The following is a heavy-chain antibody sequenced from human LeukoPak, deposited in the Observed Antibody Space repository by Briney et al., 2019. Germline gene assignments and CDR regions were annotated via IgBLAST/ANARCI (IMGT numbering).Heavy chain of an antibody. CDR3: ARAVLVRAGRYAFDI. J-gene: IGHJ3*02. CDR2: INHTGNT. D-gene: IGHD3-3*01. CDR1: GESLSGYW. V-gene: IGHV4-34*01. Sequence: KPSETLSLTCVVYGESLSGYWWSWIRQPPGKGLEWIGEINHTGNTNYNPSLKSRVTISVDTSKNQFSLKLSSVTAADTAVYYCARAVLVRAGRYAFDIWGQGTMVTVSS.